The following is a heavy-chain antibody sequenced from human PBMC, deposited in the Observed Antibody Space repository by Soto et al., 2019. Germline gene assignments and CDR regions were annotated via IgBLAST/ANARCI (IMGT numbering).Heavy chain of an antibody. D-gene: IGHD2-2*02. CDR3: AREGRGKKAGYNGLVSLGY. V-gene: IGHV1-69*06. J-gene: IGHJ4*02. Sequence: SVKVFCKVSGSRFSNYVNSWVRHAPGHGLEWLGRIIPIFNSTKYAQSFQGRVTITADKSTSTASLELSSLRSDDTAVYYCAREGRGKKAGYNGLVSLGYWGQGTLVTVSS. CDR2: IIPIFNST. CDR1: GSRFSNYV.